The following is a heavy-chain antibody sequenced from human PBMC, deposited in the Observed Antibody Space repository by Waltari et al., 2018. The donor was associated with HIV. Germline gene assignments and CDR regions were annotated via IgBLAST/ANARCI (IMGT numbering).Heavy chain of an antibody. CDR1: GYIFTTSA. CDR2: INTKTGNP. J-gene: IGHJ5*02. D-gene: IGHD2-2*01. V-gene: IGHV7-4-1*02. Sequence: QVQLVQSGSELKKPGASVKVSCKASGYIFTTSAMNWVRQAPGQGLAWMGWINTKTGNPTYAQGFTGRFLFSLDTSVSTAYLQISSLKTEDTAVYYCAKTYCSSSTCIKGIDGNWFDPWGQGTLVTVSS. CDR3: AKTYCSSSTCIKGIDGNWFDP.